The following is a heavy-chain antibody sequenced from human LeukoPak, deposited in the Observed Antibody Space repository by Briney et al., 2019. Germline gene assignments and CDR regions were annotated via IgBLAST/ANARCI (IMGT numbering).Heavy chain of an antibody. Sequence: PGRSLRLSCAASGFTFSSYGMHRVRQAPGKGLEWVAVISYDGSNKYYADSVKGRFTISRDNSKNTLYLQMNSLRAEDTAVYYCAKDRRLGYCSGGSCHPHDAFDIWGQGTMVTVSS. CDR1: GFTFSSYG. CDR2: ISYDGSNK. D-gene: IGHD2-15*01. V-gene: IGHV3-30*18. CDR3: AKDRRLGYCSGGSCHPHDAFDI. J-gene: IGHJ3*02.